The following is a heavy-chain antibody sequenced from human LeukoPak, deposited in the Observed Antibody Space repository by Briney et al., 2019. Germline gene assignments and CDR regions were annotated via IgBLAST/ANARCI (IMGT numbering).Heavy chain of an antibody. D-gene: IGHD3-3*01. CDR2: ISGSGGTT. V-gene: IGHV3-23*01. CDR1: GFTFSSYS. CDR3: AKRTTYYDFP. J-gene: IGHJ5*02. Sequence: GGSLRLSCAASGFTFSSYSMTWVRQAPGKGLEWVSAISGSGGTTYYADSVKGRFTVSRDNSKNTLHLQMNSLRAEDTAVYYCAKRTTYYDFPWGQGTLVTVSS.